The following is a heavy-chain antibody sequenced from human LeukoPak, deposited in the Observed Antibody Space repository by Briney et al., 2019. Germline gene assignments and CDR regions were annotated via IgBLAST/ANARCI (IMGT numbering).Heavy chain of an antibody. CDR2: ISYSGST. V-gene: IGHV4-59*01. J-gene: IGHJ4*02. Sequence: SETLSLTCTVSGSISNYYWSWIRQPPGKGLEWIAYISYSGSTNYNPSLKNRVTTSVDTSKNQVALRMTSVTAADTAVYYCARSRDGYNLVYWGQGTLVTVSS. CDR3: ARSRDGYNLVY. D-gene: IGHD5-24*01. CDR1: GSISNYY.